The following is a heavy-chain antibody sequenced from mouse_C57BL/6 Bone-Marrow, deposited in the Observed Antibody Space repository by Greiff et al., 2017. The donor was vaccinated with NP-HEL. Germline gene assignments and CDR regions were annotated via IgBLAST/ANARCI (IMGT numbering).Heavy chain of an antibody. D-gene: IGHD1-1*01. V-gene: IGHV1-55*01. CDR2: IYPGSGST. J-gene: IGHJ2*01. CDR3: ASEGRDYYGSSSYYFDY. Sequence: VQLQQPGAELVKPGASVKMSCTASGYTFTDYCITWVKQRPGQGLEWIGDIYPGSGSTNYNEKFKSKATLTVDTSSSTAYMPLSSLTSEDSAVYDYASEGRDYYGSSSYYFDYWGQGTTLTVSS. CDR1: GYTFTDYC.